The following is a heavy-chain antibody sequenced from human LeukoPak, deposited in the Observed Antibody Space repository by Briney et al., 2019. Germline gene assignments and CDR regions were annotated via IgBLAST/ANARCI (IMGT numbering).Heavy chain of an antibody. Sequence: SVKVSCKASGYTFTYRYLHWVRLAPGQALEWMGWITPFNGNTNYAQKFQDRVTITRDRSMSTAYMELSSLRSEDTAMYYCARSYCGGDCYSAFDIWGQGTMVTVSS. CDR3: ARSYCGGDCYSAFDI. CDR2: ITPFNGNT. CDR1: GYTFTYRY. D-gene: IGHD2-21*02. J-gene: IGHJ3*02. V-gene: IGHV1-45*02.